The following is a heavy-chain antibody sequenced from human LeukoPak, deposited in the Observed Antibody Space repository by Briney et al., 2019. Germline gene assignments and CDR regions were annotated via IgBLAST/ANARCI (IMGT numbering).Heavy chain of an antibody. CDR3: ARGQEYDFWSGYYGYPYYYYYGMDV. V-gene: IGHV7-4-1*02. CDR2: INTNTGNA. D-gene: IGHD3-3*01. Sequence: ASVKVSCKASGYTFTSYAMNWVRQAPGQGLEWMGWINTNTGNATYAQGFTGRFVFSLDTSVSTAYLQISSLKAEDTAVYYCARGQEYDFWSGYYGYPYYYYYGMDVWGQGTTVTVSS. J-gene: IGHJ6*02. CDR1: GYTFTSYA.